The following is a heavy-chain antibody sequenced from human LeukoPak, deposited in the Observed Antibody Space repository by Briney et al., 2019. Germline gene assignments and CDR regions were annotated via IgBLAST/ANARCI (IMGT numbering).Heavy chain of an antibody. CDR1: GFTFSDYY. V-gene: IGHV3-11*04. J-gene: IGHJ4*02. Sequence: GGSLRLSCGASGFTFSDYYMSWIRQAPGKGLEWVSYISNSGSAVYYVDSVKGRFTISRDNAKNSLYLQMNSLRAEDTAVYYCARGSATPDYWGQGTLVTVSS. CDR3: ARGSATPDY. CDR2: ISNSGSAV. D-gene: IGHD2-15*01.